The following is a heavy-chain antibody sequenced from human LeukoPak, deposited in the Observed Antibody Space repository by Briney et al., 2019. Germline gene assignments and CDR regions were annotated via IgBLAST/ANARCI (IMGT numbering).Heavy chain of an antibody. CDR1: GFTFDDYA. CDR3: AKAALVGATAVLVDAFDI. CDR2: ISWNSGSI. D-gene: IGHD1-26*01. Sequence: GRSLRLSCAASGFTFDDYAMHWVRQAPGKGLEWVSGISWNSGSIGYADSVKGRFTISRDNAKNSLYLQMNSLRAEDTALYYCAKAALVGATAVLVDAFDIWGQGTMVTVSS. V-gene: IGHV3-9*01. J-gene: IGHJ3*02.